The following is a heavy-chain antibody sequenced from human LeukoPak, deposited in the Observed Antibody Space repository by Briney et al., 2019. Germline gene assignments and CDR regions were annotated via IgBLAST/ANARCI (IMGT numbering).Heavy chain of an antibody. CDR1: GGSISSYY. J-gene: IGHJ5*02. Sequence: SETLSLTCTVSGGSISSYYWSWIRQPPGKGLEWIGYIYYSGSTNYNPSLKSRVTISVDTSKNQFSLKLSSVTAADTAVYYCARDKGNYDGFDPWGQGTLVTVPS. D-gene: IGHD1-7*01. CDR3: ARDKGNYDGFDP. CDR2: IYYSGST. V-gene: IGHV4-59*01.